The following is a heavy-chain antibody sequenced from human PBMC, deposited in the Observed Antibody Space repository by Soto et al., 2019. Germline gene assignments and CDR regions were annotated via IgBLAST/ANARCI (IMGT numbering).Heavy chain of an antibody. J-gene: IGHJ4*02. D-gene: IGHD2-2*01. CDR3: ARERYCSSTSCYGYYFDY. CDR2: IIPIFGTA. CDR1: GGTFSSYA. Sequence: QVQLVQSGAEVKKPGSSVKVSCKASGGTFSSYAISWVRQAPGQGLEWMGGIIPIFGTANYAQKFQGRVTITADESTSTAYMEMSSLRSEDTAVNYCARERYCSSTSCYGYYFDYWGQGPLVTVSS. V-gene: IGHV1-69*01.